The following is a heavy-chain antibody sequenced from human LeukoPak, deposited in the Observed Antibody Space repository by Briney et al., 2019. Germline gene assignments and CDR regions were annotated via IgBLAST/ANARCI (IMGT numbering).Heavy chain of an antibody. D-gene: IGHD2-21*02. Sequence: PSETLSLTCTVSGGSISSYYWSWIRQPAGKGLEWIGRIYTSGSTDYNPSPKSRVTMSVDTSKNQFSLKLSSVTAADTAVYYCATLSPIAYCGGDCYSNDASDIWGQGTMVTVSS. V-gene: IGHV4-4*07. CDR2: IYTSGST. J-gene: IGHJ3*02. CDR3: ATLSPIAYCGGDCYSNDASDI. CDR1: GGSISSYY.